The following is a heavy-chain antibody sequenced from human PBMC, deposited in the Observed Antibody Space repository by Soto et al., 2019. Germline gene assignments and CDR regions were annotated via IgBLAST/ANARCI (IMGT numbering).Heavy chain of an antibody. CDR3: AKDRSSWYVEGNWFDP. Sequence: EVQLVESGGGLVQPGRSLRLSCAASGFTFDDYAMHWVRQAPGKGLEWVSGISWNSGSIGYADSVKGRFTISRDNAKNSLYLQMNSLRAEDTALYYCAKDRSSWYVEGNWFDPWGQGTLVTVSS. D-gene: IGHD6-13*01. CDR1: GFTFDDYA. J-gene: IGHJ5*02. V-gene: IGHV3-9*01. CDR2: ISWNSGSI.